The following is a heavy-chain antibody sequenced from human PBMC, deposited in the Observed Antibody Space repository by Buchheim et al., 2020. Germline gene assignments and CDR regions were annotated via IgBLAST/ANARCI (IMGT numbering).Heavy chain of an antibody. V-gene: IGHV1-18*01. D-gene: IGHD2-8*01. J-gene: IGHJ5*02. Sequence: QVQLVQSGAEVKKPGASVNVSCKASNYTFSTYGITWVRQAPGQGLEWMGWINAHNGKTNYAKKLQGRVTMTTDTPTSTAHMELRSLRSDDTAVYYWAGHNGAWNNWFDPWGQGTL. CDR3: AGHNGAWNNWFDP. CDR1: NYTFSTYG. CDR2: INAHNGKT.